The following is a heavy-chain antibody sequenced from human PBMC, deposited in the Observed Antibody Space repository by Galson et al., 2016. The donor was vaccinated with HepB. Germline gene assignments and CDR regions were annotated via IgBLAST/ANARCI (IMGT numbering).Heavy chain of an antibody. CDR3: ARDGLGTVAAASALGN. V-gene: IGHV3-23*01. J-gene: IGHJ4*02. CDR2: IGGSGGSA. D-gene: IGHD6-25*01. CDR1: GYTFSSYA. Sequence: SLRLSCAASGYTFSSYAMSWVRQAPGRGLEWVSGIGGSGGSAYYADSVKGRFTISRDNAKNSLYLRMNSLGVEDTAVSYCARDGLGTVAAASALGNWGQGILVTVSS.